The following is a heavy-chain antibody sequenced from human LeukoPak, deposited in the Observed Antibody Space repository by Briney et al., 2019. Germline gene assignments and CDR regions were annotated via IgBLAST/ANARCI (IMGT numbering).Heavy chain of an antibody. D-gene: IGHD2-15*01. CDR3: ATDYRVVAATFDAFDI. V-gene: IGHV1-24*01. J-gene: IGHJ3*02. CDR1: GYTLTELS. Sequence: GASVKVSCKVSGYTLTELSMHCVRQAPGKGLEWMGGFDPEDGETIYAQKFQGRVTMTEDTSTDTAYMELSSLRSEDTAVYYCATDYRVVAATFDAFDIWGQGTMVTVSS. CDR2: FDPEDGET.